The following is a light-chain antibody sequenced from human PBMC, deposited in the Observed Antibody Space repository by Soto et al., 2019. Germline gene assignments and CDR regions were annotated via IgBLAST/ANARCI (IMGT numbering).Light chain of an antibody. CDR3: QQYNDYSAT. CDR2: KAS. Sequence: IQMTQSPSTLSASVGDRVAITCRASQSIGIWLAWYQKKPGKAPRFLIYKASTLQPGVPSRFSGCGSGTEFPLTISSLQPDDFETYYYQQYNDYSATFGQETKVEIK. V-gene: IGKV1-5*03. CDR1: QSIGIW. J-gene: IGKJ1*01.